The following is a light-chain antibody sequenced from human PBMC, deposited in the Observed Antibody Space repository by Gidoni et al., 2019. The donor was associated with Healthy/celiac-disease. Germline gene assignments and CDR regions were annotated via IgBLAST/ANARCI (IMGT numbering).Light chain of an antibody. CDR2: GAS. Sequence: EVVLMQTPGTLSLSPGERATLSCRASQSVSSSYLAWYQQKPGQAPRLLIYGASSRATGLPDRFSGSGSGTDFTLTISRLEDEDFAVYYCQKYGSSPMYTFGQGTKLEIK. CDR3: QKYGSSPMYT. V-gene: IGKV3-20*01. CDR1: QSVSSSY. J-gene: IGKJ2*01.